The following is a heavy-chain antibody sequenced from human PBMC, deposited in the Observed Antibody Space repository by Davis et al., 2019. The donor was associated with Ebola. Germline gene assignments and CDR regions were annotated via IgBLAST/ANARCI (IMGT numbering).Heavy chain of an antibody. D-gene: IGHD6-19*01. CDR2: TSYDGSNR. J-gene: IGHJ2*01. Sequence: PGGSLRLSCAGYRFTFSNYAMHWVRQAPGKGLEWVAVTSYDGSNRYYADSVKGRFTISRDSSKNMLFLQMNSLRTEDTAVYFCARDPSKAGYSSGWYPSYFDIWGRGTLVTVSS. CDR1: RFTFSNYA. CDR3: ARDPSKAGYSSGWYPSYFDI. V-gene: IGHV3-30-3*01.